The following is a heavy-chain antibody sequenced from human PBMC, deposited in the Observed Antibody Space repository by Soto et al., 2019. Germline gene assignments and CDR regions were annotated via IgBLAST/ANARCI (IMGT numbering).Heavy chain of an antibody. J-gene: IGHJ4*02. D-gene: IGHD6-19*01. CDR3: AIYSSGWFRFFDY. Sequence: GGSLRLSCTASGFTFSTYAMSWVRQAPGKGLEWVSTISGSVGGTYYADSVKGRFTISRDNSKNTLYLQMNSLRAEDTAVYNCAIYSSGWFRFFDYWGQGTLVTVSS. V-gene: IGHV3-23*01. CDR1: GFTFSTYA. CDR2: ISGSVGGT.